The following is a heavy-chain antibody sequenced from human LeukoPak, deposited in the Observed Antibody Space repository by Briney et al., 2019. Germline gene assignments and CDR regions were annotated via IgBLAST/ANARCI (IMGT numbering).Heavy chain of an antibody. CDR2: IKQDGSEK. CDR1: GFTFSSYW. V-gene: IGHV3-7*01. J-gene: IGHJ4*02. D-gene: IGHD6-13*01. CDR3: TRVHSSSWASDY. Sequence: TGGSLRLSCAASGFTFSSYWMSWVRQAPGKGLEWVANIKQDGSEKYYVDSVKGRFTISRDNAKNSLYLQMNSLRAEDTAVYFCTRVHSSSWASDYWGQGTLVTVSS.